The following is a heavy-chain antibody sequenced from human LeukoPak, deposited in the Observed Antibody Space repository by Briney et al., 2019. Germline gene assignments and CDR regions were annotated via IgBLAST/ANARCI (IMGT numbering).Heavy chain of an antibody. CDR3: AKDAAGPEY. CDR1: GFTFSSYE. CDR2: ISSSGNTI. Sequence: PGGSLRLSCAPSGFTFSSYEMNWVRQAPGKGLEWVSYISSSGNTINYADSVKGRFTISRDNSRNTLYLQMNSLRAEDTAVYYCAKDAAGPEYWGQGTLVTVSS. J-gene: IGHJ4*02. D-gene: IGHD6-13*01. V-gene: IGHV3-48*03.